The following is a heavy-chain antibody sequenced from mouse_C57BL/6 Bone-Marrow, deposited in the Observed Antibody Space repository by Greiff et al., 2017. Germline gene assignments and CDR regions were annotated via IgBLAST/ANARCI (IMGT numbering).Heavy chain of an antibody. CDR2: IHPNSGST. CDR1: GYTFTSYW. J-gene: IGHJ4*01. Sequence: VQLQQPGAELVKPGASVKLSFKASGYTFTSYWMPWLKQRPGQGLEWIGMIHPNSGSTNYNEKFKSKATLTVDKASSTAYMQLSSLTSDDSAVYYCARLGSSYGYAMDYWGQGTSVTVSS. CDR3: ARLGSSYGYAMDY. V-gene: IGHV1-64*01. D-gene: IGHD1-1*01.